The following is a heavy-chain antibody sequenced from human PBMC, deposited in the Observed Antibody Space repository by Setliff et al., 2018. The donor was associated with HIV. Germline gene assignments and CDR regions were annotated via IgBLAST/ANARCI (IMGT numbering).Heavy chain of an antibody. Sequence: PGGSLRLSCAASGFTFSSYAMSWVRQAPGKGLEWVARIKSKRDGETIDYAAPVKGRLTISRDESKSIAYLQMNSLKAEDTAVYYCTRLRGYSFGLASYYYYYMDVWGKGTTVTVSS. V-gene: IGHV3-15*01. CDR2: IKSKRDGETI. CDR3: TRLRGYSFGLASYYYYYMDV. J-gene: IGHJ6*03. CDR1: GFTFSSYA. D-gene: IGHD5-18*01.